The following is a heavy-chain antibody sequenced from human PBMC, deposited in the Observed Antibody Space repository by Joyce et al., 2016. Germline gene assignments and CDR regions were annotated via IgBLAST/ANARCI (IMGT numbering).Heavy chain of an antibody. CDR1: GGSISSSNW. CDR2: IYHSGHT. D-gene: IGHD2-15*01. V-gene: IGHV4-4*02. J-gene: IGHJ5*02. CDR3: ARGYAYCSGGSCYPPWFDP. Sequence: QVQLQESGPGLVKPSGTLSLTCAVSGGSISSSNWWSWVRQPPGKGLEWIGEIYHSGHTNYSPYRKNRVNRSVDKSKNQFSMKLTTVTAADTAGYYCARGYAYCSGGSCYPPWFDPWGQGSLVTLSS.